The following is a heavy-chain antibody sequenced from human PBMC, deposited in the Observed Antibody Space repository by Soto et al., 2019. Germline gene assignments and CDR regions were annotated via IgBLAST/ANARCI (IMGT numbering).Heavy chain of an antibody. CDR2: INPDGSYT. CDR1: GFTFSNYW. J-gene: IGHJ4*02. CDR3: GRLSV. Sequence: PGGSLRLSCAASGFTFSNYWMYWVRQAPGEGLVWVSHINPDGSYTAYADSVKGRFTISRDNAKNTLDLQMNSLRVEDSAVYYCGRLSVWGQGTLVTVSS. V-gene: IGHV3-74*01.